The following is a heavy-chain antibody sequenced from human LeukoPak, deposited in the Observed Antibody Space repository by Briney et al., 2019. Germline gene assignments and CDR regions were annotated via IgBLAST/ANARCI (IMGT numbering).Heavy chain of an antibody. J-gene: IGHJ6*02. Sequence: GGSLRLSCAASGFTVSSNYMSWVRQAPGKGLEWVSVIYSGDSTYYADSVKGRFTISRGNSKNTLYLQMNSLRAEDTAVYYCAREGRDGYNFDGMDVWGQGTTVTVSS. D-gene: IGHD5-24*01. CDR3: AREGRDGYNFDGMDV. CDR1: GFTVSSNY. V-gene: IGHV3-53*01. CDR2: IYSGDST.